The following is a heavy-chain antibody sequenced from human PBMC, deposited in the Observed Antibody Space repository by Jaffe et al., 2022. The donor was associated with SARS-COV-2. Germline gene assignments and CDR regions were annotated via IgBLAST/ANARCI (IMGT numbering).Heavy chain of an antibody. Sequence: EVQLVESGGGLVKPGRSLRLSCTASGFTFGDYAMSWFRQAPGKGLEWVGFIRSKAYGGTTEYAASVKGRFTISRDDSKSIAYLQMNSLKTEDTAVYYCTRVTYSGYEDLREFDYWGQGTLVTVSS. J-gene: IGHJ4*02. CDR1: GFTFGDYA. CDR3: TRVTYSGYEDLREFDY. V-gene: IGHV3-49*05. D-gene: IGHD5-12*01. CDR2: IRSKAYGGTT.